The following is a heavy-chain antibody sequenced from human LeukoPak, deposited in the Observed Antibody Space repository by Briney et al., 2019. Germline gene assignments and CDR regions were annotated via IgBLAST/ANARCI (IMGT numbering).Heavy chain of an antibody. Sequence: SETLSLTCTVSGGSIRNYYWNWIRQPPGKGPEWIGYTSDSGHTDYSPSLRSRVTISVDLSKNQFSLKLTSATAADTAVYYCARWYSHGRYFDYWGPGALVTVSS. CDR3: ARWYSHGRYFDY. V-gene: IGHV4-59*01. D-gene: IGHD1-1*01. CDR1: GGSIRNYY. CDR2: TSDSGHT. J-gene: IGHJ4*03.